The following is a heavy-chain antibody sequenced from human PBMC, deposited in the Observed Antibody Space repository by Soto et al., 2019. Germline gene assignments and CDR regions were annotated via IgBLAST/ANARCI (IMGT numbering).Heavy chain of an antibody. J-gene: IGHJ6*02. CDR3: ARDVYCSGGSCSRYYYYGMDV. Sequence: QVQLQESGPGLVKPSQTLSLTCTVSGGSISSGGYYWSWIRQHPGKGLEWIGYIYYSGSTYYNPSLKSRVTISVDTSKNQFSLKLSSVTAADTAVYYCARDVYCSGGSCSRYYYYGMDVWGQGTTVTVSS. CDR1: GGSISSGGYY. CDR2: IYYSGST. D-gene: IGHD2-15*01. V-gene: IGHV4-31*03.